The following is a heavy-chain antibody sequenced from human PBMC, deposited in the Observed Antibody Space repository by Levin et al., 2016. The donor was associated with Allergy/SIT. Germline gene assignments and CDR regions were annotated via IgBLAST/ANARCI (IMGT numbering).Heavy chain of an antibody. J-gene: IGHJ6*02. CDR1: GFTFSSYG. Sequence: GESLKISCAASGFTFSSYGLHWVRQAPGKGLEWVALIWYDGSNTYYADSVKGRFTISRDTSKNTLYLQMNDLRAEDTAVYYCAREVVVRGRHYYAMDVWGQGTTVTVSS. CDR3: AREVVVRGRHYYAMDV. D-gene: IGHD3-10*01. V-gene: IGHV3-33*01. CDR2: IWYDGSNT.